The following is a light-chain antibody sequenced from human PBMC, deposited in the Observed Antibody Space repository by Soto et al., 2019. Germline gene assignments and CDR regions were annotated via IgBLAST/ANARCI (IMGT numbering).Light chain of an antibody. CDR2: LNSDGSH. Sequence: LVLTQSPSSSASLGASVNLTCTLSSGHSSYAIAWHQQRPEKGPRYLMKLNSDGSHSKGDGIPDRFSGSSSGAERYLTISSLQSEDEADYYCQTWGTGIQVFGGGTQLTVL. CDR3: QTWGTGIQV. CDR1: SGHSSYA. V-gene: IGLV4-69*01. J-gene: IGLJ2*01.